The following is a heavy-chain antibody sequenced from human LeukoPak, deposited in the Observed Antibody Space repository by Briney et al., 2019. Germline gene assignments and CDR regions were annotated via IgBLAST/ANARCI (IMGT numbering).Heavy chain of an antibody. D-gene: IGHD2-21*01. V-gene: IGHV4-34*01. CDR1: GGSFSGYY. CDR3: ASSVVVMPNDAFDI. CDR2: INHSGST. J-gene: IGHJ3*02. Sequence: SETLSLTCAVYGGSFSGYYWSWIRQPPGKGLEWIGEINHSGSTNYNPSLKSRVTISVDKSKNQFSLKLSSVTAADTAVYYCASSVVVMPNDAFDIWGQGTMVTVSS.